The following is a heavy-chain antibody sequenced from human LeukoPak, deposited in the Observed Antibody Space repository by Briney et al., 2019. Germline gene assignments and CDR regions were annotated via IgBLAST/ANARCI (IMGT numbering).Heavy chain of an antibody. CDR3: ARGAVDVYGGAGVNFDY. V-gene: IGHV1-2*02. Sequence: ASVKVSCKASGYTFNGNYMHWVRQVPGQGLEWMGWINPDSGGSNYAEKFQGRVTMTRDTSISTAYMELSSLRSDDTSVYYSARGAVDVYGGAGVNFDYWGQGTLVTVSS. J-gene: IGHJ4*02. D-gene: IGHD3-16*01. CDR1: GYTFNGNY. CDR2: INPDSGGS.